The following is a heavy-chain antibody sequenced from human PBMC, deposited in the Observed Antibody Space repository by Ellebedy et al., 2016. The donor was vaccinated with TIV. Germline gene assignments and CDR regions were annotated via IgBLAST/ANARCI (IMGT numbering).Heavy chain of an antibody. V-gene: IGHV3-72*01. D-gene: IGHD1-14*01. CDR3: VRHRGYNFDV. J-gene: IGHJ3*01. CDR2: TRNRANRYTT. Sequence: PGGSLRLSCAAWGFSFSNFWMSWVRQAPGKGLEWVGRTRNRANRYTTEYAASVKGRFTISRDDSNNSLYLQMNSLRAEDTALYYCVRHRGYNFDVWGQGTMVTVAS. CDR1: GFSFSNFW.